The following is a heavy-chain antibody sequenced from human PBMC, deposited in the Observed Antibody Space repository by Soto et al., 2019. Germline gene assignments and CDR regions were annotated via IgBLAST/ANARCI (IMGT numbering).Heavy chain of an antibody. J-gene: IGHJ6*02. CDR1: GFPFSTSA. CDR3: WKSSGSYPVYNGMNV. CDR2: ISGNSDAA. Sequence: GGSLRLSCVASGFPFSTSAMNWVRQAPGKGLEWVSIISGNSDAAYYAASVKGRFTSSRDNSKTTLYLQINSLRAEDTAVYYCWKSSGSYPVYNGMNVWGQGPTVTAP. D-gene: IGHD1-26*01. V-gene: IGHV3-23*01.